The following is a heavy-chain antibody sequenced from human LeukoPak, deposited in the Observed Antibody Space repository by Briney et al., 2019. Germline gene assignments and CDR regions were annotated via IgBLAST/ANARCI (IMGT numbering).Heavy chain of an antibody. D-gene: IGHD1-1*01. Sequence: PGGSLRLSCAASGFTFSTYTMNWDRQAPGKGLEWVSSISSGSSYIYYADSVKVRFTISRDNAKNSLYLQMNSLRAEDTAVYYCARGNDLDYWGQGTLVTVSS. J-gene: IGHJ4*02. V-gene: IGHV3-21*01. CDR1: GFTFSTYT. CDR3: ARGNDLDY. CDR2: ISSGSSYI.